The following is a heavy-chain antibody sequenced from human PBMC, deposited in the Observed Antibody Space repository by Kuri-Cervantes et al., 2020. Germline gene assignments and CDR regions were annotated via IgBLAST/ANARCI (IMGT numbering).Heavy chain of an antibody. D-gene: IGHD2-21*01. Sequence: GGSLRLSCAASGFTFSSYGMHWVRQAPGKGLEWVAVIWYDGSNKYYADSVKGRFTISRDNSKNTLYLQMNSLRAEDTAVYYCARAFPVNYYYYGMDVWGQGTTVTVSS. CDR3: ARAFPVNYYYYGMDV. V-gene: IGHV3-33*01. J-gene: IGHJ6*02. CDR1: GFTFSSYG. CDR2: IWYDGSNK.